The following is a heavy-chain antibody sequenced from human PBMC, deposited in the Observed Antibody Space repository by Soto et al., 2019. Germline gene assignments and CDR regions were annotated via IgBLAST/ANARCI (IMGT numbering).Heavy chain of an antibody. CDR3: AHSSSSSWTDPYHWFDP. V-gene: IGHV2-5*02. CDR1: GFSLSTSGVG. D-gene: IGHD6-13*01. Sequence: SGPTLVNPTQTLTLTCTFSGFSLSTSGVGVGWIRQPPGKALEWLALIYWDDDKRYSPSLKSRLTITKDTSKNQVVLTMTNMDPVDTATYYCAHSSSSSWTDPYHWFDPWGQGTLVTVSS. CDR2: IYWDDDK. J-gene: IGHJ5*02.